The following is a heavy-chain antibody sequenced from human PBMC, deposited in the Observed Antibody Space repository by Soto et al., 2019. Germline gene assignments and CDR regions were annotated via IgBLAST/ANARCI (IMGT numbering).Heavy chain of an antibody. J-gene: IGHJ4*02. V-gene: IGHV1-69*01. CDR1: GGTFSRHA. CDR2: IIPIFGTA. CDR3: AREGYSSGWYHVDY. D-gene: IGHD6-19*01. Sequence: QVQLVQSGAEVRKPGSSVKVSCKASGGTFSRHAISWVRQAPGQGLEWMGGIIPIFGTANHAQKFQGRVTIIADESTSTVYMELSSLRSEDTAMYYCAREGYSSGWYHVDYWGQGTLVTVSS.